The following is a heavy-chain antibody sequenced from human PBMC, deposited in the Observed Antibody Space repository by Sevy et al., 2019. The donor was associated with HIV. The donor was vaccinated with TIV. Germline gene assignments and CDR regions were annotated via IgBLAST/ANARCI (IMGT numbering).Heavy chain of an antibody. J-gene: IGHJ4*02. D-gene: IGHD3-16*02. CDR1: GFTFATYW. Sequence: GGSLRLSCAASGFTFATYWMTWVRQAPGKGLEWVAYIKQDGTDKYYVDSVRGRFAISRDNAKNSLYLHMSGLRAEATAVYYCARALADWGSFHYSSWGRGTLVTVSS. CDR2: IKQDGTDK. V-gene: IGHV3-7*01. CDR3: ARALADWGSFHYSS.